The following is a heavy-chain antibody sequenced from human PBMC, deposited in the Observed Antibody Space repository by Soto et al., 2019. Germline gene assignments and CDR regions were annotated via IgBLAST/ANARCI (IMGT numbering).Heavy chain of an antibody. J-gene: IGHJ4*02. V-gene: IGHV4-59*08. Sequence: TLSLTCTVSDGSISPYYWSWIRQPPGKGLEWIGYIYYSGSTTYNPSLKSRVNISVDTSQNQFSLNLSSVTAADTAVYYCARLGGYYQAFDSWGQGTLVTVSS. CDR2: IYYSGST. CDR1: DGSISPYY. D-gene: IGHD3-22*01. CDR3: ARLGGYYQAFDS.